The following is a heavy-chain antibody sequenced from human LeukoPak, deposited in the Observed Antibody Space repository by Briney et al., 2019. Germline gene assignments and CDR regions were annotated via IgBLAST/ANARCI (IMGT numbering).Heavy chain of an antibody. CDR3: AKDIVVAGTLGNDAFDI. CDR2: ISWNSGSI. Sequence: GGSLRLSCAASGFTFDDYAMHWVRQAPGKGLEWVSGISWNSGSIGYADSVKGRFTISRDNAKNSLYLQMNSLRAEDTALYYCAKDIVVAGTLGNDAFDIWGQGTMVTVSS. CDR1: GFTFDDYA. V-gene: IGHV3-9*01. D-gene: IGHD6-19*01. J-gene: IGHJ3*02.